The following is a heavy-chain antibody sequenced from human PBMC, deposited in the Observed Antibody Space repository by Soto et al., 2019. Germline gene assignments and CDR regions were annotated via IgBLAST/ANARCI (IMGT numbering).Heavy chain of an antibody. J-gene: IGHJ5*02. CDR3: APLLTGDSSIPNWFDP. Sequence: VGSLRLSFAASGFTLSSYAMSWVRQAPGKGLEWVSAISGSGGITYYADSVKIRFTISRDNSKNTLYLQMNSLRAEDTAVYYCAPLLTGDSSIPNWFDPWGQGTLVTVSS. CDR1: GFTLSSYA. CDR2: ISGSGGIT. D-gene: IGHD6-13*01. V-gene: IGHV3-23*01.